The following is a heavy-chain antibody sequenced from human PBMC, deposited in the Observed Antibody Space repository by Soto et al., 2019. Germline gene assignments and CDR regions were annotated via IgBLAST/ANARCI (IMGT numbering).Heavy chain of an antibody. J-gene: IGHJ6*02. CDR2: IWYDGSNK. CDR1: GFTFSSYG. Sequence: GGSLRLSCAASGFTFSSYGMHWVRQAPGKGLEWVAVIWYDGSNKYYADSVKGRFTISRDNSKNTLYLQMNSLRAEDTAVYYCARDQPSFGVVIQYYYYGMDVWGQGTTVTVSS. CDR3: ARDQPSFGVVIQYYYYGMDV. V-gene: IGHV3-33*01. D-gene: IGHD3-3*01.